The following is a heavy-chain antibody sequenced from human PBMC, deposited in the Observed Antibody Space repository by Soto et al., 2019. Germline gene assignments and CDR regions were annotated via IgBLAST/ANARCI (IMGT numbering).Heavy chain of an antibody. V-gene: IGHV3-7*01. Sequence: VGSLRLSCASSVFTFSSYWMSCVRQSPGKGLEWVANIKQDGSDKYYVDSVKGRFTISRDNAKNSLYLQMNSLRAEDTAVYYCATSEEAPGNYWGQGTLVNVSS. CDR3: ATSEEAPGNY. D-gene: IGHD6-6*01. CDR2: IKQDGSDK. CDR1: VFTFSSYW. J-gene: IGHJ4*02.